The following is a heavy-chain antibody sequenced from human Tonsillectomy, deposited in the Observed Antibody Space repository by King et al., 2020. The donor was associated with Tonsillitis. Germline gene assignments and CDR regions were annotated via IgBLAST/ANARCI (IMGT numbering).Heavy chain of an antibody. CDR2: ISVSSSTI. Sequence: VQLVESGGGLVQPGGSLRLSCAASGFTFSTYNMNWVRQAPGKGLEWISYISVSSSTIYYADSVKGRFTISRDNAKNSLYLQMNSLRDEDTAVYYCARDGGAALLPDMSFDLWGRGTLVTVSS. D-gene: IGHD2-15*01. CDR3: ARDGGAALLPDMSFDL. J-gene: IGHJ2*01. V-gene: IGHV3-48*02. CDR1: GFTFSTYN.